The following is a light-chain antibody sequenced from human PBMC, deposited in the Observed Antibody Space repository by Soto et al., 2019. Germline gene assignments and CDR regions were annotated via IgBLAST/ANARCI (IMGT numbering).Light chain of an antibody. V-gene: IGKV1-9*01. J-gene: IGKJ4*02. CDR1: QAIGHY. CDR2: AAS. Sequence: DIQLTQSPSFLSASVGDRVTITCRASQAIGHYLAWYQQRPGTAPNLLISAASTLQSGVPSRFSGSGSGTESPLTSSSLQPADFATYYCQQLNTSPLTFGGGTRVELK. CDR3: QQLNTSPLT.